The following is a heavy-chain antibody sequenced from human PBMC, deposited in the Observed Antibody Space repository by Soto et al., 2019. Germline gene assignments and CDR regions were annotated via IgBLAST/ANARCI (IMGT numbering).Heavy chain of an antibody. Sequence: SETLSLTCAVSGGSISSSNWWSWVRQPPGKGLEWIGKIYHSGSTNYNPSLKSRVTISVDKSKNQFSLKLSSVTAADTAVYYCARRCSGGSCYLSDYWGQGTLVTVSS. CDR2: IYHSGST. CDR3: ARRCSGGSCYLSDY. J-gene: IGHJ4*02. CDR1: GGSISSSNW. D-gene: IGHD2-15*01. V-gene: IGHV4-4*02.